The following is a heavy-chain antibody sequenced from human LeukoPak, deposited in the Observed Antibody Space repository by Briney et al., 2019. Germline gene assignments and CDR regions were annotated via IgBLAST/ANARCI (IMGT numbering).Heavy chain of an antibody. CDR1: GGTFSSYA. CDR3: ARREVTMSPSGYFDL. Sequence: ASVKVSCKASGGTFSSYAISWVRQAPGQGLEWMGRIIPILGIANYAQKFQGRVTITADKSTSTAYMELSSLRSEDTAVYYCARREVTMSPSGYFDLWGQGTLVTVSS. J-gene: IGHJ5*02. CDR2: IIPILGIA. D-gene: IGHD2-21*02. V-gene: IGHV1-69*04.